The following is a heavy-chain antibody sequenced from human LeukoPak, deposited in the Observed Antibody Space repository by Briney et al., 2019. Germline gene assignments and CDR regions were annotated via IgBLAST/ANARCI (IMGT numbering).Heavy chain of an antibody. CDR3: ARGGMIRPSSTSCCKDAFDI. J-gene: IGHJ3*02. CDR1: GFTFSSYW. CDR2: IKQDGSEK. D-gene: IGHD2-2*01. Sequence: PGGSLRLSCAASGFTFSSYWMSWVRQAPGKGLEWVANIKQDGSEKYYVDSVKGRFTISRDNAKNSLYLQMNSLRAEDTAVYYCARGGMIRPSSTSCCKDAFDIWGQGTMVTVSS. V-gene: IGHV3-7*01.